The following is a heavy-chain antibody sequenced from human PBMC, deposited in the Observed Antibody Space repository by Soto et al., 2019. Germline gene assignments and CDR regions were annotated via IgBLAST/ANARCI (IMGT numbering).Heavy chain of an antibody. Sequence: PGESLKISCKASGYTFTSYWIGWVRQMPGKGLEWMGIIYPSNSETRFSPSFQGQVTLSADKSIFTLYLQMNSLRAEDTAVYYCAKDVSGYSSAMTWPAEFDYWGQGTLVTVSS. CDR3: AKDVSGYSSAMTWPAEFDY. CDR2: IYPSNSET. J-gene: IGHJ4*02. CDR1: GYTFTSYW. D-gene: IGHD6-19*01. V-gene: IGHV5-51*01.